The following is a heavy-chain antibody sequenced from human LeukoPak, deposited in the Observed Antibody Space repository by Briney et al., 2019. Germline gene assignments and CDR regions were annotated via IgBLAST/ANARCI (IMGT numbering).Heavy chain of an antibody. CDR3: AREVIRDGSGSYYNNWFDP. D-gene: IGHD3-10*01. J-gene: IGHJ5*02. CDR1: GYTFTSYG. V-gene: IGHV1-18*01. CDR2: IGAYNGNT. Sequence: ASVKVSCKASGYTFTSYGISWVRQAPGQGLEWMGWIGAYNGNTNYAQKLQGRVTMTTDTSTSTAYMELRSLRSDDTAVYYCAREVIRDGSGSYYNNWFDPWGQGTLVTVSS.